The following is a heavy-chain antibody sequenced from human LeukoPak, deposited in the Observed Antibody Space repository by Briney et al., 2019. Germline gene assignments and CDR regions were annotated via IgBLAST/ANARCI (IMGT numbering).Heavy chain of an antibody. D-gene: IGHD3-22*01. J-gene: IGHJ4*02. CDR1: GGTFSSYA. V-gene: IGHV1-69*01. CDR3: ARTYYYDSSGYYYTSYYFDY. CDR2: IIPIFGTA. Sequence: GASVKVSCKASGGTFSSYAISWVRQAPGQGLEWMGGIIPIFGTANYAQKFQGRVTITADESTSTAYMELSSLRSEDTAVYYCARTYYYDSSGYYYTSYYFDYWGQETLVTVSS.